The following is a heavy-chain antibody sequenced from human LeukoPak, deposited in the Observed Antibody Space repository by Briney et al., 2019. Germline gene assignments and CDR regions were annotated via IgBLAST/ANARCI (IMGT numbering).Heavy chain of an antibody. CDR2: INHSGST. V-gene: IGHV4-34*01. CDR3: ARGYGYVWGSYRLDY. D-gene: IGHD3-16*02. Sequence: PSETLSLTCAVYGGSFSGYYWSWIRQPPGKGPEWIGEINHSGSTNYNPSLKSRVTISVDTSKNQFSLKLSSVTAADTAVYYCARGYGYVWGSYRLDYWGQGTLVTVSS. J-gene: IGHJ4*02. CDR1: GGSFSGYY.